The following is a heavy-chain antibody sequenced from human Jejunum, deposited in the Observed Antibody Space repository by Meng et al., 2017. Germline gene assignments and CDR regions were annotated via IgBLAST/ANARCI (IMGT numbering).Heavy chain of an antibody. Sequence: QVQLVQSGAEVKKPGASVKFSCKASGYPFTTNGITWVRQAPGQGLEWMGWISAYSGNTNYAQKVQGRVTLTTDTSTTTAYMELRSLRSDDTAVYYCARSRDYAHDYWGQGTLVTVSS. CDR1: GYPFTTNG. V-gene: IGHV1-18*01. CDR3: ARSRDYAHDY. D-gene: IGHD4-17*01. J-gene: IGHJ4*02. CDR2: ISAYSGNT.